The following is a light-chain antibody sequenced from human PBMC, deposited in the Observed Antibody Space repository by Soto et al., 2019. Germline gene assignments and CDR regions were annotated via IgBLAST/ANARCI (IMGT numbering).Light chain of an antibody. CDR3: QQYNNWPPT. CDR1: QSVSSN. CDR2: GAS. V-gene: IGKV3-15*01. Sequence: EIVMTQSPATLSVSPGERATLSCRASQSVSSNLAWYQQKPGQAPRLLIYGASTRATGIPAGFSGSGSGTEFTLTISRLQSEDFAAYYCQQYNNWPPTFGQGTKVDIE. J-gene: IGKJ1*01.